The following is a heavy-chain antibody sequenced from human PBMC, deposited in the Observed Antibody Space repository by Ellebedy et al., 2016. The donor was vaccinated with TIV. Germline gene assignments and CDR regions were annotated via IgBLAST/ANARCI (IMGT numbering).Heavy chain of an antibody. Sequence: SVKVSXKASGYTFTSYGISWVRQAPGQGLEWMGGIIPIFGTANYAQKFQGRVTITADESTSTAYMELSSLRSEDTAVYYCARGWERGAFDIWGQGTMVTVSS. J-gene: IGHJ3*02. CDR1: GYTFTSYG. CDR2: IIPIFGTA. D-gene: IGHD1-26*01. CDR3: ARGWERGAFDI. V-gene: IGHV1-69*13.